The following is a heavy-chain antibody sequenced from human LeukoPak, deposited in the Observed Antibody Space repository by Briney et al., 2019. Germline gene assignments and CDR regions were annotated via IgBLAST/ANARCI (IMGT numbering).Heavy chain of an antibody. CDR1: GGSISSSSYY. J-gene: IGHJ5*02. CDR2: INHSGST. D-gene: IGHD2-15*01. Sequence: PSETLSLTCTVSGGSISSSSYYWSWIRQPPGKGLEWIGEINHSGSTNYNPSLKSRVTISVDTSKNQFSLKLSSVTAADTAVYFCARGRGGGGSSNNWFDPWGRGTLVIVSS. CDR3: ARGRGGGGSSNNWFDP. V-gene: IGHV4-39*07.